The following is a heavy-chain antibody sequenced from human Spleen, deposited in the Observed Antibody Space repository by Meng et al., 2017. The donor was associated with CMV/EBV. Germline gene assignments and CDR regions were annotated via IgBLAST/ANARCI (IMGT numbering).Heavy chain of an antibody. V-gene: IGHV3-48*03. CDR2: ISSSGGTV. CDR1: GFTFSSFG. CDR3: ARGDGDSYDFGALDP. D-gene: IGHD3/OR15-3a*01. Sequence: GESLKISCAASGFTFSSFGMHWVRQAPGRGLEWVSFISSSGGTVYYADSVKGRFTISRDNAKKSLYLQMNSLRAEDTAVYYCARGDGDSYDFGALDPWGQGTLVTVSS. J-gene: IGHJ5*02.